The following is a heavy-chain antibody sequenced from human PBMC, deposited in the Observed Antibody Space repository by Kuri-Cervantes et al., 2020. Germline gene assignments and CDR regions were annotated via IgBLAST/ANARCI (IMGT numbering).Heavy chain of an antibody. CDR2: IYTSEST. D-gene: IGHD2/OR15-2a*01. J-gene: IGHJ5*02. Sequence: SCIVSGAFISSYYWSWIRQPAGEGLEWLGRIYTSESTNYNPSLKSRVTISVDKSKNQFSLELSSVTAADTAVYYCARHRRRSTNNLDWFDPWGQGTLVTVSS. V-gene: IGHV4-4*07. CDR3: ARHRRRSTNNLDWFDP. CDR1: GAFISSYY.